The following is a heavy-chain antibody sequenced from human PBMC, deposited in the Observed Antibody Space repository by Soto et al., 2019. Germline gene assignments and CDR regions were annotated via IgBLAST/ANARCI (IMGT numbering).Heavy chain of an antibody. D-gene: IGHD3-3*01. CDR2: IYYSGST. CDR3: ASQTYYDFWSGQTMLGYYYMDV. V-gene: IGHV4-39*01. CDR1: GGSISSSSYY. J-gene: IGHJ6*03. Sequence: PSETLSLTCTVSGGSISSSSYYWGWIRQPPGKGLEWIGSIYYSGSTYYNPSLKSRVTISVDTSKNQFSLKLSSVTAADTAVYYCASQTYYDFWSGQTMLGYYYMDVWGKGTTVTVSS.